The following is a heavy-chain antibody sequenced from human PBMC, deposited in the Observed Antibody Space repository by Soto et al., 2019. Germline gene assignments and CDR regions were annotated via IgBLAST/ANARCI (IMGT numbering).Heavy chain of an antibody. V-gene: IGHV4-31*03. CDR1: GGSSSSGGYC. J-gene: IGHJ4*02. CDR2: IYYSGST. D-gene: IGHD6-19*01. Sequence: SETLSLTCTVSGGSSSSGGYCWSWIRRHPGKGLEWIGYIYYSGSTYYNPSLKSRVTISVDTSKNQFSLKLSSVTAADTAVYYCARVRKIAVAGYNFDYWGQGTLVTVSS. CDR3: ARVRKIAVAGYNFDY.